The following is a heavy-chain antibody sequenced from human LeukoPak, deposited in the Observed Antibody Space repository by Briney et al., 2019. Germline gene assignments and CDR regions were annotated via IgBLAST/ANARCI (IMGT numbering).Heavy chain of an antibody. CDR3: VRSSTVAPPFS. Sequence: GGSLRLSCAASGFTFSSYAMSWVRQAPGKGLEWVSAISGSGGSTYYADSVKGRFTISRDNSKNTLYLQMNSLRAEDTAVYYCVRSSTVAPPFSWGQGTLVTVSS. V-gene: IGHV3-23*01. CDR1: GFTFSSYA. J-gene: IGHJ4*02. CDR2: ISGSGGST. D-gene: IGHD4-17*01.